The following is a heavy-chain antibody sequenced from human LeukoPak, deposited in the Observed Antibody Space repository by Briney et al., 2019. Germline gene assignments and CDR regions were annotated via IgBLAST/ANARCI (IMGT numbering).Heavy chain of an antibody. Sequence: KASETPSLTCSVSGDSISSRDYYWSWIRQPPGKGLEWIGYIYYSGSTSYNPSLKSRVTISVDTSKNQFSLKLNSVTAADTAVYYCAESIGAYGPGHWFDPWGQGTLVTVSS. V-gene: IGHV4-31*03. CDR3: AESIGAYGPGHWFDP. J-gene: IGHJ5*02. D-gene: IGHD3-10*01. CDR2: IYYSGST. CDR1: GDSISSRDYY.